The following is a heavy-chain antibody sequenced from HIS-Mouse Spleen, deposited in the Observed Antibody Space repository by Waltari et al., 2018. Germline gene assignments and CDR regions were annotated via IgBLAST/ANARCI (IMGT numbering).Heavy chain of an antibody. CDR1: GFTFSSYA. Sequence: QVQLVESGGGVVQPGRSLRLSCAASGFTFSSYAMHWVRQVPGKGLRWGSLISYNGSNKDDADSVKVRFTISRDNSKTTLYLQMNSLRAEDTAVYYCARDRAYSSSSAFDIWGQGTMVTVSS. CDR3: ARDRAYSSSSAFDI. J-gene: IGHJ3*02. V-gene: IGHV3-30*04. D-gene: IGHD6-6*01. CDR2: ISYNGSNK.